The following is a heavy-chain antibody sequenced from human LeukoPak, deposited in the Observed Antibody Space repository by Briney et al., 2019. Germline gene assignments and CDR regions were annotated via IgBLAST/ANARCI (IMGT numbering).Heavy chain of an antibody. CDR3: ARGFCSGGSCYLFDS. V-gene: IGHV4-4*07. CDR1: GGCISGSY. Sequence: SETLSLTCTVPGGCISGSYWSWSRPPAGKGLECIGRIYSSGGTNYNPSLKSRVTMSVDTSKNQVSLTLNSVTAADTAVYYCARGFCSGGSCYLFDSWGQGTLVTVSS. D-gene: IGHD2-15*01. J-gene: IGHJ4*02. CDR2: IYSSGGT.